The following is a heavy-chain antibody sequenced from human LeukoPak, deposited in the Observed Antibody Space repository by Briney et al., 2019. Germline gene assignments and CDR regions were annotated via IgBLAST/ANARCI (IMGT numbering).Heavy chain of an antibody. J-gene: IGHJ4*02. Sequence: GGSLRLSCAASGFLFSSFGMSWVRQAPGKGLEWVSGISGSGDSTDYADSVKGRFTISRDNSKNTLYLQMSSLRAEDAALYYCATNYDLDSWGQGTLVTVSS. D-gene: IGHD1-7*01. CDR2: ISGSGDST. CDR3: ATNYDLDS. CDR1: GFLFSSFG. V-gene: IGHV3-23*01.